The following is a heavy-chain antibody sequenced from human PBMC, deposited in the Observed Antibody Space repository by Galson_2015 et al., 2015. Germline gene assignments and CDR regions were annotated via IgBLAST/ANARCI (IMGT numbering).Heavy chain of an antibody. Sequence: SLRLSCAASGFTLSSYWMSWVRQAPGKGLEWVANVKQDGSEKHYVDSVKGRFVISSDNVKNSVYLQLNNLRAEDTAVYYCTRGAPQYWYFDLWGRGTLVTVSS. CDR3: TRGAPQYWYFDL. CDR1: GFTLSSYW. V-gene: IGHV3-7*03. CDR2: VKQDGSEK. J-gene: IGHJ2*01.